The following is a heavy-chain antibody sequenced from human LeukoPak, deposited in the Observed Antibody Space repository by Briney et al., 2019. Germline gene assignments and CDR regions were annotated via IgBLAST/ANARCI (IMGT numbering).Heavy chain of an antibody. J-gene: IGHJ4*02. CDR2: ISTYNGKT. D-gene: IGHD6-13*01. CDR1: GYTFTSYG. V-gene: IGHV1-18*01. Sequence: ASVKVSCKASGYTFTSYGICWVRQAPGQGLEWMGWISTYNGKTNYAQKIQSRVTMTTDTSTSTAYMELRSLRSDDTAVYYCARDLPYSSSWESIDYWGQGTLVTVSS. CDR3: ARDLPYSSSWESIDY.